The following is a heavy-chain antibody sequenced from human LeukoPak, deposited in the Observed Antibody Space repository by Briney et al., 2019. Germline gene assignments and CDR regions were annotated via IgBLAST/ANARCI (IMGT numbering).Heavy chain of an antibody. CDR2: MIPILGIA. CDR3: ARDLGGDGYNLFDY. V-gene: IGHV1-69*04. Sequence: SVKVSCKASGGTFSSYAISWVRQAPGQGLEWMGRMIPILGIANYAQKFQGRVTITADKSTSTAYMELSSLRSEDTAVYYCARDLGGDGYNLFDYWGQGTLVTVSS. CDR1: GGTFSSYA. J-gene: IGHJ4*02. D-gene: IGHD5-24*01.